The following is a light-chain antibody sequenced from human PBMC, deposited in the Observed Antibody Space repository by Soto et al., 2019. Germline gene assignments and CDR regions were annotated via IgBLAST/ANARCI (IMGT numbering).Light chain of an antibody. Sequence: QSALTQPRSVSGSPGQSVTISCTGTSGDVGAYNNVSWYQQHPGKAPKLMIYDVSKRPSGVPDRFSGSKSANTASLTISGLQAEDEADYYCCSYAGSSTRVFGGGTQLTVL. V-gene: IGLV2-11*01. CDR3: CSYAGSSTRV. CDR1: SGDVGAYNN. CDR2: DVS. J-gene: IGLJ2*01.